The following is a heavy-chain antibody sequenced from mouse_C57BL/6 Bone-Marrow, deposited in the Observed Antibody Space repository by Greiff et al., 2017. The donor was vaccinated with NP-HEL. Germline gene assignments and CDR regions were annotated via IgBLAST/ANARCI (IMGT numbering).Heavy chain of an antibody. Sequence: DVQLVESVAELVRPGASVKLSCTASGFTIKNTYMHWVKQRPEQGLEWIGRIDPANGNTKYAPKFQGKATITADTSSNTAYLQLSSLTSEDTAIYYCARPLSDYWGQGTTLTVSS. V-gene: IGHV14-3*01. CDR1: GFTIKNTY. CDR3: ARPLSDY. CDR2: IDPANGNT. J-gene: IGHJ2*01.